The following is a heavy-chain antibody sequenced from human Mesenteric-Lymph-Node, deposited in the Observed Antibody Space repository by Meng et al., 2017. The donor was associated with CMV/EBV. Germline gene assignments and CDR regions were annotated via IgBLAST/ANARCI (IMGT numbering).Heavy chain of an antibody. J-gene: IGHJ4*02. D-gene: IGHD6-13*01. CDR2: ISSSSSYI. CDR1: GFTFSSYS. CDR3: ARVRGGLSSSWYYFDY. V-gene: IGHV3-21*01. Sequence: GESLKISCAASGFTFSSYSMNWVRQAPGKGLEWVSSISSSSSYIYYADSVKGRFTISRDNAKNSLYLQMNSLRAEDTAVYYCARVRGGLSSSWYYFDYWGQGTLVTVSS.